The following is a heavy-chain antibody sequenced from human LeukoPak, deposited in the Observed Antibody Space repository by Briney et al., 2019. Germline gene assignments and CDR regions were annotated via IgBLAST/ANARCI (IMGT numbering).Heavy chain of an antibody. J-gene: IGHJ4*02. CDR3: AKVPGDYGPFDD. V-gene: IGHV3-48*04. CDR1: GSTFSSYS. Sequence: GGSLRLSCAASGSTFSSYSMNWVRQAPGKGLEWVSYISSSSSTIYYADSVKGRFTISRDNAKNSLYLQMNSLRAEDTAVYYCAKVPGDYGPFDDWGQGTLVTVSS. D-gene: IGHD4-17*01. CDR2: ISSSSSTI.